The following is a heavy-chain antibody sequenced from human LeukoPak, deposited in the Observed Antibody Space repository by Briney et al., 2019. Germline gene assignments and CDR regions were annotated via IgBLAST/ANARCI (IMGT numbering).Heavy chain of an antibody. J-gene: IGHJ4*02. CDR3: ARDDWNDLFDY. Sequence: SETLSLTCAVSGYSISSGYYWAWIRQPPGKGLEWIGSIYHSGSTYYNPSLKSRVPISVDTSKNQFSLKLSSVTAADTAVYYCARDDWNDLFDYWGQGTLVTVSS. CDR1: GYSISSGYY. D-gene: IGHD1-1*01. CDR2: IYHSGST. V-gene: IGHV4-38-2*02.